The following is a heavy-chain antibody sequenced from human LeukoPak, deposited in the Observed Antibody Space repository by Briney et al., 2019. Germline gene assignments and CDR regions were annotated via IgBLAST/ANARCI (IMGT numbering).Heavy chain of an antibody. V-gene: IGHV1-69*13. D-gene: IGHD2-2*01. J-gene: IGHJ6*02. CDR2: IIPIFGTA. CDR3: ARVASSQYYYYYYGMDV. CDR1: GGTFSSYA. Sequence: ASVKVSCKASGGTFSSYAISWVRQAPGQGPEWMGGIIPIFGTANYAQKFQGRVTITADESTSTAYMELSSLRSEDTAVYYCARVASSQYYYYYYGMDVWGQGTTVTVSS.